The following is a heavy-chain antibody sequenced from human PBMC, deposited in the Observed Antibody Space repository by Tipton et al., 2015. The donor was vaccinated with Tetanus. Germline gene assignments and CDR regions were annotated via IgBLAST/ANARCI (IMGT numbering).Heavy chain of an antibody. CDR1: GGSMSNNY. D-gene: IGHD2-8*02. V-gene: IGHV4-59*01. CDR2: IFHSGST. J-gene: IGHJ1*01. CDR3: AGVTAQRTELYFEH. Sequence: TLSLTCTVSGGSMSNNYWSWIRQPPGKGLEWIAYIFHSGSTNYSPSLKSRVAISMDTSKNQISLKLSSVTAVDTAVYYCAGVTAQRTELYFEHWGQGTQVTVSS.